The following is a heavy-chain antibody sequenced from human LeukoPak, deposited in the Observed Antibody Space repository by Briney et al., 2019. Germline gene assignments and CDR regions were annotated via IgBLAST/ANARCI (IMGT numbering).Heavy chain of an antibody. CDR1: GYTFTSYY. V-gene: IGHV1-46*01. D-gene: IGHD2-2*02. CDR2: INPSGGST. J-gene: IGHJ6*03. Sequence: VASVKVSCKASGYTFTSYYMHWVRQAHGEGLEWMGIINPSGGSTSYAQKFQGRVTMTRDMSTSTVYMELSSLRSEDTAVYYCARVAAEVVGVPGAIGFGWLRRDYYYMDVWGKGTTVTVSS. CDR3: ARVAAEVVGVPGAIGFGWLRRDYYYMDV.